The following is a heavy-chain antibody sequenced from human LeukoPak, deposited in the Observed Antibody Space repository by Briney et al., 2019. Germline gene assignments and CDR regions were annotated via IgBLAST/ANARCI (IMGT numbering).Heavy chain of an antibody. V-gene: IGHV3-9*01. CDR1: GFTFDDYA. J-gene: IGHJ4*02. CDR2: ISWNSGSI. Sequence: GGSLRLSCAASGFTFDDYAMHWVRQAPGKGLEWVSGISWNSGSIGYADSVKGRFTISRDNAKNSLYLQMNSLRAEDTALYYCAIGQPLLNNLDYLGQGTLVTVSS. CDR3: AIGQPLLNNLDY. D-gene: IGHD1/OR15-1a*01.